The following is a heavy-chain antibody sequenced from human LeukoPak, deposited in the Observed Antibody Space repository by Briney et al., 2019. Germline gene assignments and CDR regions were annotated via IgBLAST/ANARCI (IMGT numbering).Heavy chain of an antibody. CDR3: AKDPTQHCGGDCYSSGYFDY. V-gene: IGHV3-23*01. D-gene: IGHD2-21*02. CDR1: GFTFSSYA. CDR2: INGRGGST. J-gene: IGHJ4*02. Sequence: PGGSLRLSCAASGFTFSSYAMSWVRQAPGKGLEWASAINGRGGSTNYADSVKGRFTISRDNSKNTLYLQMQSLRAEDTAVYYCAKDPTQHCGGDCYSSGYFDYWGQGTLVTVSS.